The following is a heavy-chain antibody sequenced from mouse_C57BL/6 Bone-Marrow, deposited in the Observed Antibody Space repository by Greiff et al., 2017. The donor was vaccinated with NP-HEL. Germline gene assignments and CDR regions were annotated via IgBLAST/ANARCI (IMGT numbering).Heavy chain of an antibody. Sequence: EVQLVESGGGLVQPGGSLKLSCAASGFTFSDYGMAWVRQAPRKGPEWVAFISNLAYSIYYADTVTGRFTISRENAKNTLYLEMSSLRSEDTAMYYCARLGDYDEDYAMDYWGQGTSVTVSS. J-gene: IGHJ4*01. CDR2: ISNLAYSI. D-gene: IGHD2-4*01. V-gene: IGHV5-15*01. CDR3: ARLGDYDEDYAMDY. CDR1: GFTFSDYG.